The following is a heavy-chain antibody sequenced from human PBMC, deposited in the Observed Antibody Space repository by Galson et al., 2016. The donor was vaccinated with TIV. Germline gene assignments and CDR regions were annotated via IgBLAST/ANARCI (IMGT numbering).Heavy chain of an antibody. CDR1: GFTFDEYA. CDR2: ISRNSDKI. Sequence: SLRLSCAASGFTFDEYAMHWVRHGKGLEWVSGISRNSDKIGYAGCVKGRFPISRDHAKNSLYLQMNSPRTEDTAFYYCVKTNIYLGTRQADGAFDVWGQWTMVTVSS. J-gene: IGHJ3*01. CDR3: VKTNIYLGTRQADGAFDV. D-gene: IGHD3-16*01. V-gene: IGHV3-9*01.